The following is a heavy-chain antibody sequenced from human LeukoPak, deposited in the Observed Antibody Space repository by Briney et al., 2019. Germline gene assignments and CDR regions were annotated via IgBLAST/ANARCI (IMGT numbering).Heavy chain of an antibody. CDR2: ISSSSRYI. D-gene: IGHD1-26*01. CDR1: GFPFSSYS. CDR3: ARRASPYGMDV. J-gene: IGHJ6*02. Sequence: GGSLRLSCAASGFPFSSYSVNGVRQSPGKGLEWVASISSSSRYIYYADSVKGRFTISRDNAKNSLYLQMNSLRAEDTAVYYCARRASPYGMDVWGQGTTVTVSS. V-gene: IGHV3-21*01.